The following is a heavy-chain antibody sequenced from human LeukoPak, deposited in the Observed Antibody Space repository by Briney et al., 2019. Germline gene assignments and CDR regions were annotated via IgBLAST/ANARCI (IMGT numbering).Heavy chain of an antibody. CDR1: GFTFTSYA. Sequence: GGSLRLSCAASGFTFTSYATSWVRQAAGRGREWVSAISGSGGSTYYEDSVKGRFTISRDNSKNTLYLQMNSLRAEDTAVYYCAADIVVVAAAPYLDYWGQGTLVTVSS. CDR2: ISGSGGST. V-gene: IGHV3-23*01. D-gene: IGHD2-15*01. J-gene: IGHJ4*02. CDR3: AADIVVVAAAPYLDY.